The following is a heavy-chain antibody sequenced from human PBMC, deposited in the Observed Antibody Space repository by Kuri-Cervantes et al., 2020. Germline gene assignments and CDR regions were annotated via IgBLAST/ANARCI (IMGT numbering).Heavy chain of an antibody. CDR1: GFTVSSNY. J-gene: IGHJ4*02. CDR3: ARLDFDGFDY. V-gene: IGHV3-66*04. Sequence: GGSLRLSCAASGFTVSSNYMSWVRQAPGKGLEWVSVIYSGGSTYYADSVKGRFTVSRDNSKNSLYLQMNSLRDEDTAVYYCARLDFDGFDYWGQGTLVTVSS. D-gene: IGHD3-9*01. CDR2: IYSGGST.